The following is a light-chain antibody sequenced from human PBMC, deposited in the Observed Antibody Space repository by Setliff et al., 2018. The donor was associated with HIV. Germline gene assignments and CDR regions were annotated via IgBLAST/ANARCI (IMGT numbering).Light chain of an antibody. CDR3: CSYAGGSTYV. CDR1: SSDVGRYNL. Sequence: QSVLTQPASVSGSPGQSITISCTGTSSDVGRYNLVSWYQQHPGKAPKLMIYDVSKWPSGVCNRFSGSKSGNTASLTISGLQAEDESDYFCCSYAGGSTYVFGTGTKVTVL. J-gene: IGLJ1*01. CDR2: DVS. V-gene: IGLV2-23*02.